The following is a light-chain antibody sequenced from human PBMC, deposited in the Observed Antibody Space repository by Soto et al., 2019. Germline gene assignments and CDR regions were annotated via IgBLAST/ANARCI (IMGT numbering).Light chain of an antibody. CDR2: EVS. J-gene: IGKJ1*01. V-gene: IGKV2-30*02. Sequence: DVVMTQSPLSLPVTLGQPASISCRSSQSLIHSDGSTYLNWFQQRPGQSPRRLIYEVSDRDSGVPDRFSGSGSGTDFTFKISRVEAEDVGVYYCMQGTHWPWTFGQGTEVEIK. CDR3: MQGTHWPWT. CDR1: QSLIHSDGSTY.